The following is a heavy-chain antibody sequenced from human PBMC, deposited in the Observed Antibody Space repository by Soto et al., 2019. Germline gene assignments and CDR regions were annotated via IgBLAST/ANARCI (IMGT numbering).Heavy chain of an antibody. CDR2: IFSADNT. J-gene: IGHJ5*02. CDR1: GFTVSSNY. D-gene: IGHD3-3*01. Sequence: GGSLRLSCAASGFTVSSNYLSWVRQAPGKGLEWVSVIFSADNTHYADSVKGRFTISRDNSKNTVFLQMNSLRAEDTAVYYCAITGAGYYIAWGQGTPVTVSS. CDR3: AITGAGYYIA. V-gene: IGHV3-53*01.